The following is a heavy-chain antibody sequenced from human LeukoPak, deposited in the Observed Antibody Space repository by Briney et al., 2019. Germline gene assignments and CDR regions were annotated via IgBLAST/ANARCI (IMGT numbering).Heavy chain of an antibody. CDR2: INPHIGDT. CDR1: GYTFTAYY. D-gene: IGHD3-22*01. CDR3: ARDLSDSSGFYLD. Sequence: GASVKVSCKTSGYTFTAYYMHWVRQAPGQGLEWMGWINPHIGDTNYARKFQGRVTMTRDTSISTAYMELSRLRSDDTAVYYCARDLSDSSGFYLDWGQGTLVTVSS. V-gene: IGHV1-2*02. J-gene: IGHJ4*02.